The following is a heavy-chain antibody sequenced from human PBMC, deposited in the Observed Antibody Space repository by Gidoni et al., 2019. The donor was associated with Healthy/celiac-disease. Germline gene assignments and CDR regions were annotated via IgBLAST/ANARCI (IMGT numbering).Heavy chain of an antibody. CDR1: GGSVSSGSYY. D-gene: IGHD2-15*01. CDR3: ARLCVVVVAAGNWFDP. Sequence: QVQLQESGPGLVKPSETLSLTCTVSGGSVSSGSYYWSWIRQPPGKGLEWIGYIYYSGSTNYNPSLKSRVTISVDTSKNQFSLKLSSVTAADTAVYYCARLCVVVVAAGNWFDPWGQGTLVTVSS. CDR2: IYYSGST. J-gene: IGHJ5*02. V-gene: IGHV4-61*01.